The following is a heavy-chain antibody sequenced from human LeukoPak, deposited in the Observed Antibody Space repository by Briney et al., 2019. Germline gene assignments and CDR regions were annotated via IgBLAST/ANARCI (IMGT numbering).Heavy chain of an antibody. V-gene: IGHV3-30*18. CDR3: AKDNKRYSCDY. Sequence: PGRSLRLSCAASGFTFRSYGMHWVRQAPGKGLEWVAVISDDGSNKYYADSVKGRFTISRDSSKNTLSLQMNSLRAEDTAVYYCAKDNKRYSCDYWGQGTLVTVSS. D-gene: IGHD5-18*01. J-gene: IGHJ4*02. CDR2: ISDDGSNK. CDR1: GFTFRSYG.